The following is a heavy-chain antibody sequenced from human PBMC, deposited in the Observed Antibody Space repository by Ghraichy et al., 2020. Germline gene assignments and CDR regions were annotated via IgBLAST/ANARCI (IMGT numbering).Heavy chain of an antibody. CDR2: IKTDGNGK. D-gene: IGHD3-16*01. CDR3: ASNMWG. CDR1: GFTFNSYW. J-gene: IGHJ4*02. V-gene: IGHV3-7*01. Sequence: LSLTCAASGFTFNSYWMYWVRQAPGKGLEWVANIKTDGNGKYYLDSVKGRFTISRDNAKNSLYLQMNSLRAEDTAVYYCASNMWGWGQGTLVTVSS.